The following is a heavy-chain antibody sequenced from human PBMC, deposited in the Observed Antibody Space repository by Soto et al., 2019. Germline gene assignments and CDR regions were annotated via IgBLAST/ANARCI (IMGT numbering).Heavy chain of an antibody. CDR1: GFTFSSYG. V-gene: IGHV3-33*01. J-gene: IGHJ4*02. CDR3: ARDGVILLDY. Sequence: QVQLVESGGGVVQPGRSLRLSCAASGFTFSSYGMHWVRQAPGKGLEWVAVIWYDGSNKYYADSVKGRFTISRDNSKNKLYLQMNSLRAEDTAVYYCARDGVILLDYWGQGTLVTVSS. CDR2: IWYDGSNK. D-gene: IGHD3-10*01.